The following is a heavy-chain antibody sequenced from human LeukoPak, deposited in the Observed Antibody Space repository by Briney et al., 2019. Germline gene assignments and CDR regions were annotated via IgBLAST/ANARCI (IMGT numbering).Heavy chain of an antibody. J-gene: IGHJ4*02. CDR1: GFTFSSYS. CDR2: ISSSSSTI. Sequence: GGSLRLSCAASGFTFSSYSMNWVRQAPGKGLEWVSFISSSSSTIYYADSVKGRFTISRDNAKNSLYLQMNSLRAEDTAVYYCARDRGGSFSAIDYWGRGTLVTVSS. D-gene: IGHD1-26*01. CDR3: ARDRGGSFSAIDY. V-gene: IGHV3-48*04.